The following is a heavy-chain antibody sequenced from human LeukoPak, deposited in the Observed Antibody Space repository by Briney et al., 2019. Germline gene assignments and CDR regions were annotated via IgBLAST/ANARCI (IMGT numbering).Heavy chain of an antibody. CDR2: IEEDGRGK. D-gene: IGHD1-14*01. CDR1: GFAISSNW. Sequence: GGSLSLPCAASGFAISSNWMSWARQPPGKGLEGVANIEEDGRGKYYVDSVKGRFTISRDNTNNSLYLQMNSLRAEDTAVYYCARAITSVDPYWGQGTLVTVSS. J-gene: IGHJ4*02. CDR3: ARAITSVDPY. V-gene: IGHV3-7*04.